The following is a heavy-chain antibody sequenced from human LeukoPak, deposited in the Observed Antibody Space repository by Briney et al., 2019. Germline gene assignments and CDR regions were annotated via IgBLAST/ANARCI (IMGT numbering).Heavy chain of an antibody. CDR2: ISSNGGST. V-gene: IGHV3-64*01. J-gene: IGHJ4*02. D-gene: IGHD3-10*01. CDR3: AREGAASGSYFDY. CDR1: GFTFSSYA. Sequence: GGSLRLSCAASGFTFSSYAMHWVRQAPGKGLEYVSAISSNGGSTYYANSVKGRFTISRDNSKNTLYLQMGSLRAEDMAVYYCAREGAASGSYFDYWGQGTLVTVSS.